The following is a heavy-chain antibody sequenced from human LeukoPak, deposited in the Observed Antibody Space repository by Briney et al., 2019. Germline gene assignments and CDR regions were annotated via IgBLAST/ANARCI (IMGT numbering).Heavy chain of an antibody. D-gene: IGHD5-24*01. CDR1: GFTFSSYA. Sequence: GRSLRLSCAASGFTFSSYAMHWVRQAPGKGLEWVAVISYDGSNKYYADSVKGRFTISRDNSKNTLYLQMNCLRAEDTAVYYCARVADGYTTYYFDYWGQGTLVTVSS. CDR3: ARVADGYTTYYFDY. CDR2: ISYDGSNK. J-gene: IGHJ4*02. V-gene: IGHV3-30-3*01.